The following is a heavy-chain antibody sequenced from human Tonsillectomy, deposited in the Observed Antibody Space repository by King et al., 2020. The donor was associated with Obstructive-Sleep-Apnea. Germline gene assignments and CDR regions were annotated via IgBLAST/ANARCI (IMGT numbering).Heavy chain of an antibody. D-gene: IGHD3-3*01. V-gene: IGHV1-18*04. CDR2: ISAYNGNT. CDR3: ARSPVLRFLEWLLPFDY. Sequence: VQLVESGAEVKKPGASVKVSCKASGYTFTSYGISWVRRAPGQGLEWMGWISAYNGNTNYAQKLQGRVTMTTDTSTSTAYMEVRSLRSDDTAVYYCARSPVLRFLEWLLPFDYWGQGTLVTVSS. CDR1: GYTFTSYG. J-gene: IGHJ4*02.